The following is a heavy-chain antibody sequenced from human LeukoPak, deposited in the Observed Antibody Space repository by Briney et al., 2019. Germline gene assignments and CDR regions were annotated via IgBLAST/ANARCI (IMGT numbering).Heavy chain of an antibody. D-gene: IGHD6-13*01. J-gene: IGHJ5*02. CDR3: ARDGSSSSWYSSGFDP. CDR2: INPNSGGT. Sequence: ASVKASCKASGYTFTGYYMHWVRQAPGQGREWMGWINPNSGGTNYAQKFQGRVTMTRDTSISTAYMELSRLRSDDTAVYYCARDGSSSSWYSSGFDPWGQGTLVTVSS. CDR1: GYTFTGYY. V-gene: IGHV1-2*02.